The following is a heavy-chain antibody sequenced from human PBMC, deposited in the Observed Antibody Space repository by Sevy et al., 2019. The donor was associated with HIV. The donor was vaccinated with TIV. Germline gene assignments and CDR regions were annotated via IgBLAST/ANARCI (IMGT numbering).Heavy chain of an antibody. D-gene: IGHD2-2*01. CDR1: GFTFSSYS. Sequence: GGSLRLSCAASGFTFSSYSMNWVRQAPGKGLEWVSSISSSSSYIYYADSVKGRFTISRDNAKNSLYLQMNSLRAEDTAVYYCARDGECSSTSCYLLSAGMDVWGQGTTVTVSS. J-gene: IGHJ6*02. CDR3: ARDGECSSTSCYLLSAGMDV. CDR2: ISSSSSYI. V-gene: IGHV3-21*01.